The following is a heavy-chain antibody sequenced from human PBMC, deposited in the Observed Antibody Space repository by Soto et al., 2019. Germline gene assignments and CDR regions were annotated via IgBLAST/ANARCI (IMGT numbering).Heavy chain of an antibody. J-gene: IGHJ4*02. CDR3: ARDRYSSGWYDLDY. V-gene: IGHV3-33*01. D-gene: IGHD6-19*01. Sequence: QVQLVESGGGVVQPGRSLRLSCAASGFTFSSYGMHWVRQAPGKGLEWVAVIWDDGSNKYYADSVKGRFTISRDNSKNTLYLQMNSLRAEDTAVYYWARDRYSSGWYDLDYWGQGTLVTVSS. CDR1: GFTFSSYG. CDR2: IWDDGSNK.